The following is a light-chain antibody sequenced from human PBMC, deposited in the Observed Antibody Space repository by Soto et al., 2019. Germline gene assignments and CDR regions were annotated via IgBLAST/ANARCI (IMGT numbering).Light chain of an antibody. CDR3: QQYNNWPPLT. CDR2: GAS. Sequence: EIVLTQSPGTLSLSPGERATLSCRASQSVSSSYLAWYQQKPGQAPRLLIYGASSRATGIPARFGGSGSGTEFTLTISSLQSEDFAVYYCQQYNNWPPLTFGGGTKV. CDR1: QSVSSSY. J-gene: IGKJ4*01. V-gene: IGKV3D-15*01.